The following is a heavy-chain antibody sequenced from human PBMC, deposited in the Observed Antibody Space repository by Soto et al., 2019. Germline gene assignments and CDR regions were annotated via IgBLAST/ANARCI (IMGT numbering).Heavy chain of an antibody. CDR3: ARDGTVTTRDMDF. J-gene: IGHJ6*03. V-gene: IGHV1-18*01. CDR1: GYTFTSYG. Sequence: QVQLVQSGAEVKKPGASVKVSCKASGYTFTSYGISWVRQAPGQGLEWMGWISAYNGNTNYAQKLQGRVTMTTDTATSTDYMELRDLRSDDTAVYYGARDGTVTTRDMDFWGKGTTVTVSS. D-gene: IGHD4-17*01. CDR2: ISAYNGNT.